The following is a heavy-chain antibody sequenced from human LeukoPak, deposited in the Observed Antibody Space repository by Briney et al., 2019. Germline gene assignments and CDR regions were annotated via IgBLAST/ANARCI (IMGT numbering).Heavy chain of an antibody. D-gene: IGHD3-22*01. CDR3: AKDQRPYYYDSSGYYSGSTIDY. CDR2: ISGSGGST. Sequence: PGGSLRLSCAASGFTFSSYAMSWVRQAPGQGLEWISSISGSGGSTYYADSVKGRFTISRDNSKNTLYLQMNSLRAEDTAVYYCAKDQRPYYYDSSGYYSGSTIDYWGQGTLVTVS. V-gene: IGHV3-23*01. J-gene: IGHJ4*02. CDR1: GFTFSSYA.